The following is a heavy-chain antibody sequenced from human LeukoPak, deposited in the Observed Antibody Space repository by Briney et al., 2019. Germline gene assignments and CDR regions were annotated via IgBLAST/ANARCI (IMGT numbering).Heavy chain of an antibody. Sequence: ASVKVSCKASGYTFTGYYMHWVRQAPGQGLEWLGWINPNSGATNYAQKFQGRVTMTRDTSISTAYMELSRLRSDDTAVYYCASHRGYSSSSDYWGQGTLVTVSS. CDR2: INPNSGAT. J-gene: IGHJ4*02. CDR3: ASHRGYSSSSDY. V-gene: IGHV1-2*02. D-gene: IGHD6-6*01. CDR1: GYTFTGYY.